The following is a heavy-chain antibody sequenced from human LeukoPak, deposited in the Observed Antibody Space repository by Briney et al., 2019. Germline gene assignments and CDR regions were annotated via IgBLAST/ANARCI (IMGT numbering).Heavy chain of an antibody. CDR3: ARDAMVRGYTLYYYGKDV. CDR2: ISAYNGNT. Sequence: ASVKVSCKASGYTFTSYGISWVRQAPGQGLEWMGWISAYNGNTNYAQKLQGRVTMTTDTSTSTAYMELRSLRSDDTAVYYCARDAMVRGYTLYYYGKDVWGQGTTVTVSS. CDR1: GYTFTSYG. V-gene: IGHV1-18*01. D-gene: IGHD3-10*01. J-gene: IGHJ6*02.